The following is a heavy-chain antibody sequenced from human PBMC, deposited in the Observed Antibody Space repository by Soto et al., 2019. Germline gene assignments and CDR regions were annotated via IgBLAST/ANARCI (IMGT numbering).Heavy chain of an antibody. J-gene: IGHJ5*02. CDR1: GYTFTRYT. CDR2: INPDNGNT. D-gene: IGHD2-15*01. CDR3: ARGIATGQLDP. V-gene: IGHV1-3*01. Sequence: GASVKVSCKASGYTFTRYTMNWVRQAPGQRLEWMGWINPDNGNTKSSQKFQDRVIVTRDTSASTAYMDLSSLRSEDTAVHYCARGIATGQLDPWGQGTLVTVSS.